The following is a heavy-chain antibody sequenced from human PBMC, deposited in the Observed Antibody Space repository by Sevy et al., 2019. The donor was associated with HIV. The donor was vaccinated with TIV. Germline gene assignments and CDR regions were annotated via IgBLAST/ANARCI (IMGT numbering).Heavy chain of an antibody. CDR2: ISSSGSVT. Sequence: GGSLRRSCVASGFAFRDYYMGWVRQTPGKGLEWVAYISSSGSVTYSADSVKGRFTISRDNAKNSLYLQMNSLRAEDTAVYYCARSSGWTGDAFDIWGQGTMVTVSS. CDR1: GFAFRDYY. J-gene: IGHJ3*02. D-gene: IGHD6-19*01. V-gene: IGHV3-11*01. CDR3: ARSSGWTGDAFDI.